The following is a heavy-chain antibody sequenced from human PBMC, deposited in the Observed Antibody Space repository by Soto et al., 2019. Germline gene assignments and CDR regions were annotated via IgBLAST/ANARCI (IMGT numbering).Heavy chain of an antibody. CDR3: AKEGGLSGSYYISSSYYFDC. D-gene: IGHD1-26*01. Sequence: QVQLVESGGGVVQPGRSLRLSCVASGFTFSSYGMHWVRQAPGKGLEWVAIISYDGSNTYYADSVKGRFTIYRDNSKNTLYLQMNSRRAEDTSVYYCAKEGGLSGSYYISSSYYFDCWGQGTLVTVSS. CDR2: ISYDGSNT. V-gene: IGHV3-30*18. CDR1: GFTFSSYG. J-gene: IGHJ4*02.